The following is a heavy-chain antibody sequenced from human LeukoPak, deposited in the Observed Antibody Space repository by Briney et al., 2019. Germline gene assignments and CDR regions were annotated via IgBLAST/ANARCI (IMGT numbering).Heavy chain of an antibody. D-gene: IGHD3-22*01. CDR3: AKTYRAYNYYDSSGPSYYFDS. J-gene: IGHJ4*02. CDR1: GFTFSSYA. V-gene: IGHV3-23*01. Sequence: PGGSLRLSCAASGFTFSSYAMSWVRQAPGKGLEWVSAISGSGGSTYYADSVKGRFTISRDNSKNTLYLQMNSLRAEDTAVYYCAKTYRAYNYYDSSGPSYYFDSWGQGALVSVSS. CDR2: ISGSGGST.